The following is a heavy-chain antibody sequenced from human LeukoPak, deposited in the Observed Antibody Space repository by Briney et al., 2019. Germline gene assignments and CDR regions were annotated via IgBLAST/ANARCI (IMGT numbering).Heavy chain of an antibody. D-gene: IGHD3-22*01. V-gene: IGHV4-38-2*01. J-gene: IGHJ4*02. CDR3: ASKRASKYYYDSSGYLRY. CDR1: GYSISSGYY. CDR2: IYHSGIT. Sequence: SETLSLTCAVSGYSISSGYYWGWIRQPPGKGLEWIGSIYHSGITYYNPSLKSRVTISVDTSKNQFSLKLSSVTAADTAVYYCASKRASKYYYDSSGYLRYWGQGTLVTVSS.